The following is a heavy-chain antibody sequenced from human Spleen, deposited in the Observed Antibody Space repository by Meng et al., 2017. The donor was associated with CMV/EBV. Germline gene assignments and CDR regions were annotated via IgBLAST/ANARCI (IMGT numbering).Heavy chain of an antibody. CDR2: MNPSSGKT. J-gene: IGHJ6*02. CDR3: ARDTILTRGGLDV. V-gene: IGHV1-8*03. CDR1: GYTFTTYD. Sequence: ASVKVSCKASGYTFTTYDINWVRQATGQGLEWMGWMNPSSGKTGYAQNFQGRVTITRNTAMSTVYMELSNLRSEDTAVYYCARDTILTRGGLDVWGQGTTVTVSS. D-gene: IGHD7-27*01.